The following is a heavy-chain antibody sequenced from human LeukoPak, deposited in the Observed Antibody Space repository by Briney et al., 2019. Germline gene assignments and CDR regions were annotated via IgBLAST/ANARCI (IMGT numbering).Heavy chain of an antibody. V-gene: IGHV1-8*01. CDR3: ARALSWTTESYYYMDV. D-gene: IGHD3/OR15-3a*01. CDR1: GYTFTSYD. J-gene: IGHJ6*03. Sequence: ASVKVSCKASGYTFTSYDINWVRQATGQGLERVGWMNPNSGNTGYAQKFQGRVTMTKNTSISTAYMDLTSLRSEDTAVYYCARALSWTTESYYYMDVRGKGTTVTVS. CDR2: MNPNSGNT.